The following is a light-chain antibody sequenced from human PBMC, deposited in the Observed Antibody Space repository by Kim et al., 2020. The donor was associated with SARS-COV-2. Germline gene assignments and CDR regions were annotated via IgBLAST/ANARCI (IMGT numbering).Light chain of an antibody. J-gene: IGKJ2*01. CDR2: DAS. Sequence: EIVLTQSPGTLSLSPGERATLSCRASQSVSSSYLAWYQQKPGQAPRLLIYDASSRATGIPDRVSGSGSGTEFTLTISRLEPEDFAVYYCQQYDTSPYTFGQGTKLDI. CDR3: QQYDTSPYT. V-gene: IGKV3-20*01. CDR1: QSVSSSY.